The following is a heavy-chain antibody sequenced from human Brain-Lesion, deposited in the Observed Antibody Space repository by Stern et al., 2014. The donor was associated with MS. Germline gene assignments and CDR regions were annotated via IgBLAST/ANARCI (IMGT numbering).Heavy chain of an antibody. D-gene: IGHD2-2*01. Sequence: QDQLVQSGGTLVKPGGSLRLSCAASGFIFSDYYMNWIRQAPGQGLEWVSYISTTASNIYYADSVKGRFTISRDNTKNSLFLLMSSLRAEDTAVYYCAISSSRYYFDSWGLGTLVTVSS. CDR1: GFIFSDYY. CDR2: ISTTASNI. J-gene: IGHJ4*02. V-gene: IGHV3-11*01. CDR3: AISSSRYYFDS.